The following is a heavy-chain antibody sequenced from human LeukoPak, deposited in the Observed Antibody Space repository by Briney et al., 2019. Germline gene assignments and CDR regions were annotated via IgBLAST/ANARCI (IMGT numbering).Heavy chain of an antibody. Sequence: ASVTVSCTASGYTFTSYGISWVRQAPGQGLEWMGWISAYNGNTNYAQKLQGRVTMTTDTSTSTAYMELRSLRSDDTAVYYCARSRTITYYYDSSGYSCDYWGQGTLVTVSS. D-gene: IGHD3-22*01. CDR2: ISAYNGNT. CDR1: GYTFTSYG. CDR3: ARSRTITYYYDSSGYSCDY. J-gene: IGHJ4*02. V-gene: IGHV1-18*01.